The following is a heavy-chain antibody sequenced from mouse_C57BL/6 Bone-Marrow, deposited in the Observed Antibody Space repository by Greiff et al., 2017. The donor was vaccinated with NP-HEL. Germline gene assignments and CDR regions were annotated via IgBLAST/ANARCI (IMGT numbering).Heavy chain of an antibody. CDR1: GYTFTSYW. J-gene: IGHJ3*01. V-gene: IGHV1-55*01. CDR3: ARGVFAY. Sequence: QVQLQQSGAELVKPGASVKMSCKASGYTFTSYWITWVKQRPGQGLEWIGDIYPGSGSTNYNEKFKSKATLTVDTSSSTAYMQLSSLTSEDAAVYYCARGVFAYWGQGTLVTVSA. CDR2: IYPGSGST.